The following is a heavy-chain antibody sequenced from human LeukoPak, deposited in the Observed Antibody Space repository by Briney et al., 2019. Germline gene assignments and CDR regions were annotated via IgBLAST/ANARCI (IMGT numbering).Heavy chain of an antibody. D-gene: IGHD2-2*02. J-gene: IGHJ4*02. CDR2: INPDNGNT. Sequence: ASVKVSCKASGYSFTNHDIHWVRQAPGQRLEWMGCINPDNGNTKYSQEFQGRVTITRDTSATTAYMELSSPRSEDMAVYYCTLYNYWGQGTLVTVSS. V-gene: IGHV1-3*03. CDR1: GYSFTNHD. CDR3: TLYNY.